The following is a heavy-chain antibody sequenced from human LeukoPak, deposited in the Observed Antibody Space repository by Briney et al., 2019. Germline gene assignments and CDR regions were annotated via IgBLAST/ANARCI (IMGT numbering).Heavy chain of an antibody. V-gene: IGHV1-2*02. CDR3: ARDGSLSGGSYYYYMDV. J-gene: IGHJ6*03. CDR2: INPNSGGT. Sequence: GASVNVSCKASGYTFTGYYMHWVRQAPGQGLEWMGWINPNSGGTNYAQKFQGRVTMTRDTSISTAYMELSRLRSDDTAVYYCARDGSLSGGSYYYYMDVWGKGTTVTVSS. CDR1: GYTFTGYY. D-gene: IGHD2-15*01.